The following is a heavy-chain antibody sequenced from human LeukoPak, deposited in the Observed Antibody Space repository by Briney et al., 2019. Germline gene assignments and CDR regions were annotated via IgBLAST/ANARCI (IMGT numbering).Heavy chain of an antibody. CDR1: GFTFSHYA. CDR2: ISGSGAAT. CDR3: AKDLSSGWYPYYFDF. J-gene: IGHJ4*02. D-gene: IGHD6-19*01. V-gene: IGHV3-23*01. Sequence: PGGSLRLSCAASGFTFSHYAMNWVRQAPGKGLERVSAISGSGAATFNADSVKGRFTISRDNSKNTLYLQMNSLRAEDTAVYYCAKDLSSGWYPYYFDFWGRGTLVTVSS.